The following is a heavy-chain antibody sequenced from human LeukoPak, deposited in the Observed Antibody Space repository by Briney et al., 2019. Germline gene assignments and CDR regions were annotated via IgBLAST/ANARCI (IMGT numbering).Heavy chain of an antibody. Sequence: GGSLRLSCAASGFTFNNYAINWVRQAPGKGLEWVSAISGSGDRTFYADSVRGRFTISRDNSKNTLYLQMNSLRAEDTAVYYCARDPGGGWFDPGGQGTLVTVSS. CDR1: GFTFNNYA. V-gene: IGHV3-23*01. J-gene: IGHJ5*02. CDR3: ARDPGGGWFDP. D-gene: IGHD3-16*01. CDR2: ISGSGDRT.